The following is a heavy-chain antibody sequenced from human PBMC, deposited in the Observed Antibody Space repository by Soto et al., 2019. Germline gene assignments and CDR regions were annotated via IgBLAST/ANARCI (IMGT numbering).Heavy chain of an antibody. CDR2: IRSKAYGGTT. Sequence: PGGSLRLSCTASGFTFGDYAMSWFRQAPGKGLEWVGFIRSKAYGGTTEYAASVKGRFTISRDDSKSIAYLQMNSLKTEDTAVYYCTRDVGWSGYSSKNWFDPWGQGTLVTVSS. CDR1: GFTFGDYA. V-gene: IGHV3-49*03. D-gene: IGHD3-3*01. CDR3: TRDVGWSGYSSKNWFDP. J-gene: IGHJ5*02.